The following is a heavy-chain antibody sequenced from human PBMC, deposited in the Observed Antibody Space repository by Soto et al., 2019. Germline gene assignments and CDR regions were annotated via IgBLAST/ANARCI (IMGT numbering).Heavy chain of an antibody. V-gene: IGHV3-23*01. CDR2: ISGSGGST. J-gene: IGHJ2*01. Sequence: EVQLLESGGGLVQPGGSLRLSCAASGFTFSIYAMNWVRKAPGKGLEWVSVISGSGGSTYYADSVKGRFTISRDNSKNTLYLQMNSLRAEDTAVYYCARLTVGWYFDLWGRGTLVTVSS. CDR1: GFTFSIYA. CDR3: ARLTVGWYFDL. D-gene: IGHD4-17*01.